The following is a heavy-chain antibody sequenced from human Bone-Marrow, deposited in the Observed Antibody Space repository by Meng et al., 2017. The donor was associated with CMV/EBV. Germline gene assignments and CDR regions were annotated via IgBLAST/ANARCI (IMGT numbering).Heavy chain of an antibody. V-gene: IGHV3-9*03. CDR2: ISWNSGSI. D-gene: IGHD2-2*01. J-gene: IGHJ6*02. CDR1: GFPFRTYA. CDR3: AKEGYCSSTSCLSYYGMDV. Sequence: SLKISCAASGFPFRTYAMSWVRQAPGKGLEWVSGISWNSGSIGYADSVKGRFTISRDNAKNSLYLQMNSLRAEDMALYYCAKEGYCSSTSCLSYYGMDVWGQGTTVTVSS.